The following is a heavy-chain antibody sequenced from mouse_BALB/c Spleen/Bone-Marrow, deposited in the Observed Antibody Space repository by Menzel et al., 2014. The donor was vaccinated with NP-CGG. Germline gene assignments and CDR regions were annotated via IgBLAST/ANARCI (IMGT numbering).Heavy chain of an antibody. CDR1: GLNIKDTY. Sequence: VQLQRSGAGLVRPGASVKLSCTASGLNIKDTYKHWVKQRPEQGMGWLGRIDPATGNTKYATQFQGQTTIPADTSSNTAYLQRSSLTSEDTAGYYCAMYYYGRAWCAYLGQGTLGTGSA. CDR3: AMYYYGRAWCAY. D-gene: IGHD1-1*01. J-gene: IGHJ3*01. CDR2: IDPATGNT. V-gene: IGHV14-3*02.